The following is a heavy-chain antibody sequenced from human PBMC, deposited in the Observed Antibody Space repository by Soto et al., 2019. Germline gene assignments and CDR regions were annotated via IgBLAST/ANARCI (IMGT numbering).Heavy chain of an antibody. CDR2: IYYSGST. V-gene: IGHV4-59*11. CDR3: GRGGKSYRSSPPIEIDY. Sequence: HSGTXSLTCTFSGVSINSHYLIWIRQPPGKGLEWVGYIYYSGSTKFNPSLESRVTLSVDTSKKQFSLKLGSVSAAETAVYYCGRGGKSYRSSPPIEIDYWGQGTLVTVSS. J-gene: IGHJ4*02. CDR1: GVSINSHY. D-gene: IGHD6-6*01.